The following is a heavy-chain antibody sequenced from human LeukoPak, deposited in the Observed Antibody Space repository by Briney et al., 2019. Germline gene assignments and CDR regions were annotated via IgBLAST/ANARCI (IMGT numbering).Heavy chain of an antibody. CDR1: GFTLRSSG. CDR2: IWYDGSNK. D-gene: IGHD6-13*01. J-gene: IGHJ4*02. Sequence: PGRSLRFSCAASGFTLRSSGKHWVRKAPGKGLEWVAAIWYDGSNKYYADSVKGRFTISRDNSKNTLYLQMNSLRAEDTAVYYCARDGLRAAGTHFDYWGQGTLVTVSS. CDR3: ARDGLRAAGTHFDY. V-gene: IGHV3-33*01.